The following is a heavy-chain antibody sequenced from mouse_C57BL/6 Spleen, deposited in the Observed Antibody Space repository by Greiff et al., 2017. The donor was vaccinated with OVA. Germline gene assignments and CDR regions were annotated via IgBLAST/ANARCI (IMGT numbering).Heavy chain of an antibody. CDR2: IYPSDSET. D-gene: IGHD2-4*01. CDR3: ARRDDYDGGYFDY. Sequence: VQLQQPGAELVRPGSSVKLSCKASGYTFTSYWMDWVKQRPGQGLEWIGNIYPSDSETHYNQKFKDKATLTVDKSSSTAYLQLSSLTAEDSAVYYGARRDDYDGGYFDYWGQGTTLTVSS. J-gene: IGHJ2*01. CDR1: GYTFTSYW. V-gene: IGHV1-61*01.